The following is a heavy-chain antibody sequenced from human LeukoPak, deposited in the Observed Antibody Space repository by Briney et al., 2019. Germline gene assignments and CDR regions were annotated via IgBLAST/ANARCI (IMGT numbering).Heavy chain of an antibody. CDR1: GFTFSSYG. D-gene: IGHD3-16*02. J-gene: IGHJ4*02. CDR2: ISYDGSNK. V-gene: IGHV3-30*19. CDR3: AREGELSPKYYFDY. Sequence: GGSLRLSCAASGFTFSSYGMHWVRQAPGKGLEWVAVISYDGSNKYYADSVKGRFTISRDNSKNTLYLKMNSVRAEDTAVYYCAREGELSPKYYFDYWSQGTLVTVSS.